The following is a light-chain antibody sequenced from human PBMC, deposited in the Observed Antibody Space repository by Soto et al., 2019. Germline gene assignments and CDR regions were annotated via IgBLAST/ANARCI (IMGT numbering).Light chain of an antibody. CDR3: NSFTTSSTYV. CDR2: DVS. V-gene: IGLV2-18*02. Sequence: QSVLTQPPSVSGSPGQSVTISCSGTIDDVTAYYRVSWYQQTPGTAPKLMIYDVSNRPSGVPDRFSGSKSGNTASLTISGLQAEDEADYYCNSFTTSSTYVFETGTKVTVL. CDR1: IDDVTAYYR. J-gene: IGLJ1*01.